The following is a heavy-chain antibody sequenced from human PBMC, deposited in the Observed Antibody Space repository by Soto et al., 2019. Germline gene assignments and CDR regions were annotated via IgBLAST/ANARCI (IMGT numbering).Heavy chain of an antibody. CDR3: ARIVLMVYAPTFIDY. Sequence: GASVKVSCKASGYTFTSYGISWVRQAPGQGLEWMGWISAYNGNTNYAQKLQGRVTMTTDTSTSTAYMELRSLRTDDTAVYYCARIVLMVYAPTFIDYWGQGTLVTVSS. V-gene: IGHV1-18*01. CDR2: ISAYNGNT. CDR1: GYTFTSYG. D-gene: IGHD2-8*01. J-gene: IGHJ4*02.